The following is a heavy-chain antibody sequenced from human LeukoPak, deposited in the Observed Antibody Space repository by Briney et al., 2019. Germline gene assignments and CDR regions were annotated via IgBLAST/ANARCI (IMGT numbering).Heavy chain of an antibody. CDR3: AKIPFPSSGWYVNDY. Sequence: LPGGSLRLSCAASGFTFSSYSMNWVRQAPGKGLEWVSYISSSSSTIYYADSVKGRFTISRDNAKNSLYLQMNSLRAEDTAVYYCAKIPFPSSGWYVNDYWGQGTLVTVSS. J-gene: IGHJ4*02. V-gene: IGHV3-48*01. CDR2: ISSSSSTI. CDR1: GFTFSSYS. D-gene: IGHD6-19*01.